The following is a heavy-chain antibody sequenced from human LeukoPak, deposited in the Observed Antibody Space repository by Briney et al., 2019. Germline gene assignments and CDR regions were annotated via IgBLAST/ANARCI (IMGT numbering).Heavy chain of an antibody. D-gene: IGHD1-26*01. V-gene: IGHV1-2*02. Sequence: GASVKVSCKASGYTFTSYDINWVRQAPGQGLEWMGWINPNSGDTNYAQKFQGSVTMTRDTSISTVYMELSRLRSDDTAVYYCARASGSYWWFDSWGQGTLVTVSS. CDR2: INPNSGDT. CDR1: GYTFTSYD. CDR3: ARASGSYWWFDS. J-gene: IGHJ5*01.